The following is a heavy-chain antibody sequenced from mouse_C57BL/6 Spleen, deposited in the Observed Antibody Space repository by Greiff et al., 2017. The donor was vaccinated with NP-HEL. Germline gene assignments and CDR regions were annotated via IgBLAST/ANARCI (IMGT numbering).Heavy chain of an antibody. J-gene: IGHJ3*01. CDR1: GYSFTDYN. V-gene: IGHV1-39*01. Sequence: EVQLQQSGPELVKPGASVKISCKASGYSFTDYNMNWVKQSNGKSLEWIGVINPNYGITSYNQKFKGKATLTVDQSSSTAYMQLNSLTAEDSAVYFCATGQRRLLAYWGQGTLVTVAA. CDR2: INPNYGIT. D-gene: IGHD3-2*02. CDR3: ATGQRRLLAY.